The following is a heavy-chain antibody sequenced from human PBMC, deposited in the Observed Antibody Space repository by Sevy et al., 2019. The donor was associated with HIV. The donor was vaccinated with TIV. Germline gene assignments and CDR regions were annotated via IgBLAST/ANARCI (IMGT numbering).Heavy chain of an antibody. D-gene: IGHD4-17*01. CDR3: ARVTVTTPYYYYYLDV. J-gene: IGHJ6*03. Sequence: GGSLRLSCAASGFTFSSYEMNWVRQAPGKGLEWVSYISSSGSTICYADSVKGRFTISRDNAKNSLYLQMNSLRAEDTAIYYCARVTVTTPYYYYYLDVWGKGTTVTVSS. V-gene: IGHV3-48*03. CDR1: GFTFSSYE. CDR2: ISSSGSTI.